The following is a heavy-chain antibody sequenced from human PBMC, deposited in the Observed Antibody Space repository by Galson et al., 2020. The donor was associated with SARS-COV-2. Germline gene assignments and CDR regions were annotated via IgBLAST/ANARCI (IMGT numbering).Heavy chain of an antibody. Sequence: SETLSLTFGVYGTSFSEHYWAWIRQPPGKALQWIGAINHSTSTNYNPSLKSRVTISVDTSQNQFSLKVKSVTAADTAVYYCAKVRAGSGTDGPTPFDFWGQGTLVTVSS. CDR2: INHSTST. CDR1: GTSFSEHY. CDR3: AKVRAGSGTDGPTPFDF. J-gene: IGHJ4*02. V-gene: IGHV4-34*01. D-gene: IGHD3-10*01.